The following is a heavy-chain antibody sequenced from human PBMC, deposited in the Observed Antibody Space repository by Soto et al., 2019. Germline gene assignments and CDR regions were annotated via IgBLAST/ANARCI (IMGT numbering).Heavy chain of an antibody. CDR3: ARVLGCSSTSCYHDAFDI. D-gene: IGHD2-2*01. CDR2: ISSRSSYI. J-gene: IGHJ3*02. V-gene: IGHV3-21*01. Sequence: EVQLVESGGGLVKPGGSLRLSCAASGFTFSSYSMNWVRQAPGKGLEWVSSISSRSSYIYYADSVKGRFTISRDNAKNSLYLQMNSLSAEDPAVYYCARVLGCSSTSCYHDAFDIWGQGTMVTVSS. CDR1: GFTFSSYS.